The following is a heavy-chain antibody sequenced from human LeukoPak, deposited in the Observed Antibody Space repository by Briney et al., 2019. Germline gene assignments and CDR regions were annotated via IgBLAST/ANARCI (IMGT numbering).Heavy chain of an antibody. CDR3: VRDLGGRSGH. Sequence: TGGSLRLSCAASGFTFSSYWMHWVRQAPGKGLVWVSRINEDGSTTNYADSVKGRSTIFRDNAKNTLYLQMNSLRAEDTAVYYCVRDLGGRSGHWGQGTLVTVSS. V-gene: IGHV3-74*01. CDR2: INEDGSTT. J-gene: IGHJ4*02. D-gene: IGHD1-26*01. CDR1: GFTFSSYW.